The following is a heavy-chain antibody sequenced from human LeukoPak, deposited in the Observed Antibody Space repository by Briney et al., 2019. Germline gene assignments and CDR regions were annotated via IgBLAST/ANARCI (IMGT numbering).Heavy chain of an antibody. J-gene: IGHJ4*02. CDR2: MIPVMGVT. V-gene: IGHV1-69*04. Sequence: GASVKVSCKASGGTFSNNALSWVRQAPGPGLEWMGKMIPVMGVTDYAQNFQGRVTFTADKSTKTGYMELKSLTSEDTAVYFCATRGGKSDFDNWGQGTLVTVSS. CDR3: ATRGGKSDFDN. CDR1: GGTFSNNA.